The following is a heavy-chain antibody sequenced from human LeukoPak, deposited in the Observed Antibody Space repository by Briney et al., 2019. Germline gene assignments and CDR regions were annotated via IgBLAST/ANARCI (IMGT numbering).Heavy chain of an antibody. CDR3: AKDFVPRGGSYFPGFDY. V-gene: IGHV3-33*06. Sequence: PGRSLRLSCAASGFTFSSYGMHWVRQAPGKGLEWVAVIWYDGSNKYYADSVKGRFAISRDNSKNTLYLQMNSLRTEDTAVYYCAKDFVPRGGSYFPGFDYWGQGTLVIVSS. CDR1: GFTFSSYG. J-gene: IGHJ4*02. CDR2: IWYDGSNK. D-gene: IGHD1-26*01.